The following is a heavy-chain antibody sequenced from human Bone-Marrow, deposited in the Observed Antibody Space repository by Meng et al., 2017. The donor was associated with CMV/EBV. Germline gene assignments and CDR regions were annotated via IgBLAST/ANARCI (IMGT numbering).Heavy chain of an antibody. Sequence: SETLSLTCTVSGYSISSGYYWGWVRQPPGKGLEWIGSIYHSGSTYYNPSLKSRVTISVDTSKNQFSLKLSSVTAADTAVYYCARGSSSSTSRRGYFDYWGQGTLVTVSS. CDR2: IYHSGST. D-gene: IGHD2-2*01. CDR1: GYSISSGYY. J-gene: IGHJ4*02. CDR3: ARGSSSSTSRRGYFDY. V-gene: IGHV4-38-2*02.